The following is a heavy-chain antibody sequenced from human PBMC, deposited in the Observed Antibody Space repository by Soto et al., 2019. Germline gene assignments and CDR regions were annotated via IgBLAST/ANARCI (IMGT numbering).Heavy chain of an antibody. CDR2: IYYSGST. CDR1: GGSISSYY. D-gene: IGHD4-17*01. CDR3: ARDCSTVTCGMDV. Sequence: SETLSLTCTVSGGSISSYYWSWIRQPPGKGLEWIGYIYYSGSTNYNPSLKSRVTISVDTSKNQFSLKLSSVTAADTAVYYCARDCSTVTCGMDVWGQGTTVTVSS. V-gene: IGHV4-59*01. J-gene: IGHJ6*02.